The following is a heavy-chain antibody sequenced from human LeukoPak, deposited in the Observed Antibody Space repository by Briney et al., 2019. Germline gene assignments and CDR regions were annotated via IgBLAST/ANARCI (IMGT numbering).Heavy chain of an antibody. CDR1: GGSFSGYY. D-gene: IGHD3-10*01. CDR2: INHSGST. J-gene: IGHJ4*02. CDR3: ARNLNLMVRGVINSYYFDY. V-gene: IGHV4-34*01. Sequence: SETLSLTCAVYGGSFSGYYWSWIRQPPGKGLEWIGEINHSGSTNYNPSLKSRVTISVDTSKNQFSLKLSSVTAADTAVYYCARNLNLMVRGVINSYYFDYWGQGTLVTVSS.